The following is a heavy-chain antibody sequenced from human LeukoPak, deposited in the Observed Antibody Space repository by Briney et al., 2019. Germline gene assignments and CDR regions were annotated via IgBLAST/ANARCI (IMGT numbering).Heavy chain of an antibody. CDR3: ARELVRGEGADY. CDR1: GYTLTELS. V-gene: IGHV1-24*01. Sequence: ASVKVSCKVSGYTLTELSMHWVRQAPGKGLEWMGGFDPEDGETIYAQKFQGRVTMTTDTSTSTAYMELRSLRSDDTAVYYCARELVRGEGADYWGQGTLVTVSS. J-gene: IGHJ4*02. D-gene: IGHD3-10*01. CDR2: FDPEDGET.